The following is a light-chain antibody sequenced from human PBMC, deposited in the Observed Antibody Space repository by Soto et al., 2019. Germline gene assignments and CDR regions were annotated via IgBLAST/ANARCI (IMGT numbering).Light chain of an antibody. CDR3: QQYGSSLMYT. CDR1: QSISSD. CDR2: DAS. J-gene: IGKJ2*01. V-gene: IGKV3-20*01. Sequence: EIVMTQSPATLSVSPGERATLSCRASQSISSDVAWYQQKPGQAPRLLIFDASNRATGIPDRFSGSGSGTDFTLTISRLEPEDFAVYYCQQYGSSLMYTFGQGTKVDI.